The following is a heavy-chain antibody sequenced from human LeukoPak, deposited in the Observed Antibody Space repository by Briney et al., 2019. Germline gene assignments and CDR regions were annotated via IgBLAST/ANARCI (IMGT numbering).Heavy chain of an antibody. D-gene: IGHD1-26*01. CDR2: ISGSGGST. J-gene: IGHJ4*02. CDR3: ARVGEGAAKD. CDR1: GFTFSNFA. Sequence: GGSLRLSCAASGFTFSNFAMTWVRQSPGKGLEWVSGISGSGGSTYYADSVKGRFTISRDNSKNTLYLQMNSLRAEDTAVYYCARVGEGAAKDWGQGTLVTVSS. V-gene: IGHV3-23*01.